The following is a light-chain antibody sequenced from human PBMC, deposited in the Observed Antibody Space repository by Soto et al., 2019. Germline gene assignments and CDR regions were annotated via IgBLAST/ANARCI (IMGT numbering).Light chain of an antibody. Sequence: DIQMTQSPSTLSASVGDRVALTWMASQSISNWLAWYQQKPGKAPKLLIYKASSLQSGVPSRFSGSGSGTDFTLTISSLQPDDFAMYYCQQYNPYSRTFGQGTKVDI. CDR3: QQYNPYSRT. J-gene: IGKJ1*01. CDR2: KAS. V-gene: IGKV1-5*03. CDR1: QSISNW.